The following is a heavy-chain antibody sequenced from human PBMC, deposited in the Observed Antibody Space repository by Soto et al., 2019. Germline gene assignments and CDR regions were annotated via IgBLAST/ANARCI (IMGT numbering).Heavy chain of an antibody. CDR1: GGSISSGDYY. Sequence: PSETLSLTCTVSGGSISSGDYYWSWIRQPPGKGLEWIGYIFYSGSTYYNPSLKSRVTISVDTSKNQFSLKLSSVTAADTGVYYCARYGGYEGLRFDPWGQGTLVTVSS. J-gene: IGHJ5*02. V-gene: IGHV4-30-4*01. D-gene: IGHD5-12*01. CDR3: ARYGGYEGLRFDP. CDR2: IFYSGST.